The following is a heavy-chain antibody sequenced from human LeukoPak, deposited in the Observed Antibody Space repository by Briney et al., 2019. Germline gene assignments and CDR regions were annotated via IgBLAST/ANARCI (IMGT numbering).Heavy chain of an antibody. CDR3: ASLGPHVLRYFDWLLDDAFDI. V-gene: IGHV3-48*01. D-gene: IGHD3-9*01. Sequence: GGSLRLSCAASGFTFSSYSMNWVRQAPGKGLEWVSYISSSSSTIYYADSVKGRFTTSRDNAKNSLYLQMNSLRAEDTAVYYCASLGPHVLRYFDWLLDDAFDIWGQGTMVTVSS. CDR2: ISSSSSTI. J-gene: IGHJ3*02. CDR1: GFTFSSYS.